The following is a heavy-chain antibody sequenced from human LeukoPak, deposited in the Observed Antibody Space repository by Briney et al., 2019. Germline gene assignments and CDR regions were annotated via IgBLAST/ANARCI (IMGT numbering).Heavy chain of an antibody. CDR3: XXXEWTVTTSALDY. CDR2: ISGSGGST. Sequence: PGGSLRLSCAASGFTFSSYAMSWVRQAPGKGLEWVSAISGSGGSTYYADSVKGRFTISRDNSKNTLYLQMNSLRAEDTAVYYXXXXEWTVTTSALDYWGQGTLVTVSS. D-gene: IGHD4-17*01. J-gene: IGHJ4*02. V-gene: IGHV3-23*01. CDR1: GFTFSSYA.